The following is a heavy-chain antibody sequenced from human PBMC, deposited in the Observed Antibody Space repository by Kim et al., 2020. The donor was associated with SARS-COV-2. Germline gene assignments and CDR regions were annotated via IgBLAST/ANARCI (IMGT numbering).Heavy chain of an antibody. CDR3: AKENRVAALGY. V-gene: IGHV3-23*01. CDR2: T. D-gene: IGHD6-19*01. J-gene: IGHJ4*02. Sequence: TYYADAVKGRFTISRDNSKNTLYLQMNSLRAEDTAVYYCAKENRVAALGYWGQGTLVTVSS.